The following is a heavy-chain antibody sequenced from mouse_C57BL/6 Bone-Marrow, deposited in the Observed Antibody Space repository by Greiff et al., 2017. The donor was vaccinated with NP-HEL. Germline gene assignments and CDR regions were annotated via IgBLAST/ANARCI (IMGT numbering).Heavy chain of an antibody. CDR1: GYTFTSYW. V-gene: IGHV1-53*01. CDR3: ARWDYYGSSHY. J-gene: IGHJ2*01. Sequence: QVHVKQPGTELVKPGASVKLSCKASGYTFTSYWMHWVKQRPGQGLEWIGNINPSNGGTNYNEKFKSKATLTVDKSSSTAYMQLSSLTSEDSAVYYCARWDYYGSSHYWGQGTTLTVSS. CDR2: INPSNGGT. D-gene: IGHD1-1*01.